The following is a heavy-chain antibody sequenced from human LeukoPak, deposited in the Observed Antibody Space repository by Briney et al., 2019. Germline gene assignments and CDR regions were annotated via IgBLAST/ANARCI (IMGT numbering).Heavy chain of an antibody. V-gene: IGHV3-74*01. D-gene: IGHD2-15*01. J-gene: IGHJ4*02. CDR3: ARDICSGGSCYYDY. CDR1: GFTFSSYW. CDR2: INSDWSST. Sequence: GGSLRLSCAASGFTFSSYWMHWVRQAPGKGLVWVSRINSDWSSTSYADSVKGRFTISRDNAKNTLYLQMNSLRAEDTAVYYCARDICSGGSCYYDYWGQGTLVTSPQ.